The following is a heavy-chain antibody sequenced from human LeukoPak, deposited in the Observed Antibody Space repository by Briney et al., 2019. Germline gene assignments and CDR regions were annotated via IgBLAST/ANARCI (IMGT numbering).Heavy chain of an antibody. J-gene: IGHJ4*02. Sequence: PGGYLRLSCAASGFTFTSYAMHWVRQAPGQRLEWMGWINAGNGNTKYSQKFQGRVTITRDTSASTAYMELSSLRAEDTAVYYCVRVANGATFDYWGQGTLVTVSS. CDR2: INAGNGNT. V-gene: IGHV1-3*01. CDR3: VRVANGATFDY. CDR1: GFTFTSYA. D-gene: IGHD5-12*01.